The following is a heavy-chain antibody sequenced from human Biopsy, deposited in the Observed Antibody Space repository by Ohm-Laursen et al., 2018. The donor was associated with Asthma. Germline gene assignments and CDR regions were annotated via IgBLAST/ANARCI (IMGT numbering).Heavy chain of an antibody. CDR2: INSVFGTT. V-gene: IGHV1-69*13. Sequence: ASVKVSCKSLGGTFNTYVIGWVRQAPGQGLGWMGGINSVFGTTTYPQKFQDRVTITADDSTSTVYMELSSLRSEDTAVYYCARKAGSCISRSCYSLDFWGQGTLVTVSS. D-gene: IGHD2-15*01. CDR3: ARKAGSCISRSCYSLDF. CDR1: GGTFNTYV. J-gene: IGHJ4*02.